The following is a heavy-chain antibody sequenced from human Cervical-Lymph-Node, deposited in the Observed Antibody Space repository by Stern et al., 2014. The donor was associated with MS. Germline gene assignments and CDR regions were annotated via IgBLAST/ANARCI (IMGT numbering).Heavy chain of an antibody. Sequence: EVQLVESGGGLVKPGESVRLSCDASGFTFSHYSINWVRQAPGKGLEWISSIRNNSTHTYYADSVEGRFTISRDSAKDSVSLHMVSLRAEDTAVYYCARARVGDYARSPHLDSWGQGTLVTVSS. J-gene: IGHJ4*02. CDR1: GFTFSHYS. CDR3: ARARVGDYARSPHLDS. CDR2: IRNNSTHT. V-gene: IGHV3-21*01. D-gene: IGHD4-17*01.